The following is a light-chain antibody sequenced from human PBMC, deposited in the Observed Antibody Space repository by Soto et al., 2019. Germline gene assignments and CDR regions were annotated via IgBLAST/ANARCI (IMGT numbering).Light chain of an antibody. V-gene: IGKV1-33*01. CDR1: QDISNN. Sequence: DIQMTQSPSSLSASVGDRVTITCQASQDISNNLNWYQQTSGKAPKLLIYGAYNLETGVPSRFTGRQSGTDFTFTITSLQPEDVATSFCQQCDNLPPTFGGGTKVEI. CDR3: QQCDNLPPT. CDR2: GAY. J-gene: IGKJ4*01.